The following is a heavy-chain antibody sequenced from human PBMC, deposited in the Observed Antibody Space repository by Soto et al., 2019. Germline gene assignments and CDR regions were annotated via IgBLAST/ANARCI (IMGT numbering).Heavy chain of an antibody. CDR2: IDWDDDK. Sequence: GPTLVNPTQTLTLTCTFSGFSLRTSGMCVSWIRQPPGKALECLALIDWDDDKYYSTSLTTRLTISKDTSKNQVVLTMTNMDPVDKAKYYCARMSVAMSDEYGDYEPFDYWGQGTLVTV. V-gene: IGHV2-70*01. CDR1: GFSLRTSGMC. J-gene: IGHJ4*02. D-gene: IGHD4-17*01. CDR3: ARMSVAMSDEYGDYEPFDY.